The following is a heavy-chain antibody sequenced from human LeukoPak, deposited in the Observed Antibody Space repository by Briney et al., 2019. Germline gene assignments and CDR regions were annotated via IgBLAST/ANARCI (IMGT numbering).Heavy chain of an antibody. CDR1: GGTFSSNA. V-gene: IGHV1-69*06. D-gene: IGHD4-17*01. Sequence: SVKVSCKASGGTFSSNAISWVRQAPGQGLEWMGGIIPMFGTTDYAPRFQGRVTITADKFTSTAYMELTSLRSEDTAVYYCARDPYGDDLQTFDYWGQGTLVTVSS. CDR2: IIPMFGTT. CDR3: ARDPYGDDLQTFDY. J-gene: IGHJ4*02.